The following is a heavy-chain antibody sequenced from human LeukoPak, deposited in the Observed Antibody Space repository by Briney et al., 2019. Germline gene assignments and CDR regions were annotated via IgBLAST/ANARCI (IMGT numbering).Heavy chain of an antibody. Sequence: ASVKVSCKASGYTYTSYGISWVRQAPGQGLEWMGWISAYNGNTNYAQKLQGRVTMTTDTSTSTAYMELRSLRSDDTAVYYCASSAGYDILTAYLLDYWGQGTLVPVSS. V-gene: IGHV1-18*01. CDR1: GYTYTSYG. J-gene: IGHJ4*02. CDR2: ISAYNGNT. D-gene: IGHD3-9*01. CDR3: ASSAGYDILTAYLLDY.